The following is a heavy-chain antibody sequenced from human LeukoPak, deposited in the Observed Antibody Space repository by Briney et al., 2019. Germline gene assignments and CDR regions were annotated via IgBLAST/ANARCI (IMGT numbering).Heavy chain of an antibody. Sequence: SETLSLTCTVSGGSISSGGYYWSWIRQHPGKGLEWIGYIYYSGSTYYNPSLKSRVTISVDTSKNQFSLKLSSVTAADTAVYYCARDWLGITMVRGVIPSVGYWGQGTLVTVSS. CDR1: GGSISSGGYY. D-gene: IGHD3-10*01. CDR2: IYYSGST. CDR3: ARDWLGITMVRGVIPSVGY. J-gene: IGHJ4*02. V-gene: IGHV4-31*03.